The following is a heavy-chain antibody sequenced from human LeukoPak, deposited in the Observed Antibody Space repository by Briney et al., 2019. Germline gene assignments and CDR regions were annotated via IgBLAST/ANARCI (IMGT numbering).Heavy chain of an antibody. CDR1: GFTFSSYG. CDR2: ISYDGSNK. Sequence: GGSLRLSCAASGFTFSSYGMHWVRQAPGKGLEWVAVISYDGSNKYYADSVKGRFTISRDNSKNTLYLQMNSLRAEDTAVYYCAEMSQKNYYDSSGSDDTDFDYWGQGTLVTVSS. D-gene: IGHD3-22*01. V-gene: IGHV3-30*18. J-gene: IGHJ4*02. CDR3: AEMSQKNYYDSSGSDDTDFDY.